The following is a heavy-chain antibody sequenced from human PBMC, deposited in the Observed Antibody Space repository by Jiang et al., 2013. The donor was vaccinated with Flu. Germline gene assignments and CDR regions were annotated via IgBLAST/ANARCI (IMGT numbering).Heavy chain of an antibody. CDR2: ISSSSSYT. Sequence: SGFTFSDYYMSWIRQAPGKGLEWVSYISSSSSYTNYADSVKGRFTISRDNAKNSLYLQMNSLRAEDTAVYYCARGGGSGAFDIWGQGTMVTVSS. D-gene: IGHD2-15*01. CDR3: ARGGGSGAFDI. CDR1: GFTFSDYY. J-gene: IGHJ3*02. V-gene: IGHV3-11*06.